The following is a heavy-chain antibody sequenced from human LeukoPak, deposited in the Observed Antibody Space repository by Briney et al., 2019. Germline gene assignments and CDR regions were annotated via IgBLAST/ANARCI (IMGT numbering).Heavy chain of an antibody. Sequence: PGGSLRLSCAASGFTFSSYWMSWVRQAPGKGLEWVAHIKQDGSEKYYVDSVKGRFTISRDNAKNSLYLQMNSLRAEDTAVYCCAKLGYCSSTSCYDGQTAFDYWGQGTLVTVSS. CDR3: AKLGYCSSTSCYDGQTAFDY. CDR1: GFTFSSYW. J-gene: IGHJ4*02. CDR2: IKQDGSEK. V-gene: IGHV3-7*01. D-gene: IGHD2-2*01.